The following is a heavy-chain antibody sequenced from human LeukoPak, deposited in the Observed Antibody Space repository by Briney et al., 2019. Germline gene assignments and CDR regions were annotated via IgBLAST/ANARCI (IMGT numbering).Heavy chain of an antibody. CDR2: INQGGSER. CDR3: ASWIGGYDH. Sequence: QPGGSLRLSCAASGLTFSGYWMSWVRQAPGKGLEWVANINQGGSERYYVGSVRGRFTISRDNAKKSLYLQMSSLRVEDTAVYYCASWIGGYDHWGQGTLVTVSS. V-gene: IGHV3-7*01. J-gene: IGHJ5*02. CDR1: GLTFSGYW. D-gene: IGHD3-3*01.